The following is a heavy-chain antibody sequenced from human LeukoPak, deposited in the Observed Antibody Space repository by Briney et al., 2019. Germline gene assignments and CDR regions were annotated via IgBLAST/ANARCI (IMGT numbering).Heavy chain of an antibody. CDR2: IYYSGST. D-gene: IGHD4-23*01. Sequence: SETLSLTCTVSGGSISSSSYYWGWVRQPPGKGLEWLGSIYYSGSTYYHPSLKSRATISVDTSKNQFSLNLFSVTAADTAVYYCARHNEDCFGGNCSLVSFDSWGQGAQVTVSS. CDR3: ARHNEDCFGGNCSLVSFDS. V-gene: IGHV4-39*01. CDR1: GGSISSSSYY. J-gene: IGHJ4*02.